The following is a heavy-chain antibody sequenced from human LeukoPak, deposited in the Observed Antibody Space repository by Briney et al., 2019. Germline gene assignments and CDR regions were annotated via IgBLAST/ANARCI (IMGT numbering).Heavy chain of an antibody. CDR1: GFTFTTYA. J-gene: IGHJ3*01. CDR2: ISGGGDKA. V-gene: IGHV3-23*01. D-gene: IGHD6-19*01. CDR3: AKDLALAGTGGGFDA. Sequence: PGGSLRLSCAASGFTFTTYAINWVRQAPGKGLEWVSGISGGGDKAYYADSVNGRFTISRDNSENTVSLQMSSLRAEDTALYYCAKDLALAGTGGGFDAWGQGTRVAVSS.